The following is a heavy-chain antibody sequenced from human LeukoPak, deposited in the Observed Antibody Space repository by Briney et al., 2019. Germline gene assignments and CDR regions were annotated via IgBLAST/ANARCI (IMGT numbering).Heavy chain of an antibody. J-gene: IGHJ4*02. CDR3: AKGQTVTTRVDY. D-gene: IGHD4-17*01. V-gene: IGHV3-23*01. CDR1: GFTFNTYA. CDR2: INNNGDNT. Sequence: PGGSLRLSCAASGFTFNTYAMNWVRQTPGKGLEWVSAINNNGDNTYYADSVKGRFTISRDNSKNTLYLQMGGLRVEDTAVYYCAKGQTVTTRVDYWGQGTLVTVSS.